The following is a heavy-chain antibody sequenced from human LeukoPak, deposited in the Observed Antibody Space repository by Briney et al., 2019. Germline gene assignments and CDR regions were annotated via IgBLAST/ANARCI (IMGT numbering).Heavy chain of an antibody. CDR1: GGSISNYY. V-gene: IGHV4-59*01. CDR3: AREYNDYYDSSGYYRQGAAFDI. J-gene: IGHJ3*02. CDR2: IDYSGST. Sequence: SETLSLTCAVSGGSISNYYWSWIRQPPGKGLEWIGYIDYSGSTNYNPSLKSRVTISVDTSKNQFSLKLSSVTAADTAVYYCAREYNDYYDSSGYYRQGAAFDIWGQGTMVTVSS. D-gene: IGHD3-22*01.